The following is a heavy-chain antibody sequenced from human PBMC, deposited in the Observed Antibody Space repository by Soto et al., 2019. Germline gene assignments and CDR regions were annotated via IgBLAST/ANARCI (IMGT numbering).Heavy chain of an antibody. D-gene: IGHD3-22*01. V-gene: IGHV1-58*01. Sequence: GASVKVSCKASGFTFTSSAVQWVRQARGQRLEWIGWIVVGSGNTNYAQKFQERVTITRDMSTSTAYMELSSLRSEDTAVYYCAASYYYDSSGYYLLHYYYYYGMDGWGQGTTVTVSS. CDR1: GFTFTSSA. CDR2: IVVGSGNT. J-gene: IGHJ6*02. CDR3: AASYYYDSSGYYLLHYYYYYGMDG.